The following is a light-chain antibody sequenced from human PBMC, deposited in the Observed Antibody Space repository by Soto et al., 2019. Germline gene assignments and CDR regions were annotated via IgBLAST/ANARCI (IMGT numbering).Light chain of an antibody. Sequence: IVLRKSPGTLSLYPGERATLSCRAIQSVSSSYLAWYQQKPGQAPRLLIYGASSRATGIPDRFSGSGSGTDFTLTISRLEPEDFAVYYCQQYGSSPPLTFGGGTKVDIK. CDR2: GAS. J-gene: IGKJ4*01. CDR1: QSVSSSY. V-gene: IGKV3-20*01. CDR3: QQYGSSPPLT.